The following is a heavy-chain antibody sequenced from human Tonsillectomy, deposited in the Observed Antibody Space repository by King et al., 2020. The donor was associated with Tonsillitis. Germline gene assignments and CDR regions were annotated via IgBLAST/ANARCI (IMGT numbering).Heavy chain of an antibody. V-gene: IGHV3-48*01. Sequence: VQLVESGGGLVQPGGSLRLSCAASGFTFSSYSMNWVRQAPGKGLEWVSYISSSSSTIYYADSVKGRFTISRDNAKNSLYLQMNSLRAEDTAVYYCARDMGFGELLPSPYWGQGTLVPVSS. CDR2: ISSSSSTI. CDR1: GFTFSSYS. J-gene: IGHJ4*02. CDR3: ARDMGFGELLPSPY. D-gene: IGHD3-10*01.